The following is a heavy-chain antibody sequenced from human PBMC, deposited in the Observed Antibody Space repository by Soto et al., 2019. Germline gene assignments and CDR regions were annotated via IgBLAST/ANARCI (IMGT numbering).Heavy chain of an antibody. CDR1: GGTFSRYA. CDR3: ARHVPAAGYDYGMDV. J-gene: IGHJ6*02. V-gene: IGHV1-69*12. CDR2: IIPIFGTA. D-gene: IGHD2-2*01. Sequence: QVQLVQSGAEVKKPGSSVKVSCKASGGTFSRYAISGLRQAPGQGLEWMGGIIPIFGTANYAQKFQGRVTSTADESTSTAYREVSILRSEDMAVYYGARHVPAAGYDYGMDVWGQGTTVTVSS.